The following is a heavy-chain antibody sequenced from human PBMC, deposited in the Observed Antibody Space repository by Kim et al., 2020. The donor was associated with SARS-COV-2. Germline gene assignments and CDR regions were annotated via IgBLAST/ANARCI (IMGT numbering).Heavy chain of an antibody. CDR2: ITRSSDIP. CDR1: GFTFNNYA. V-gene: IGHV3-23*01. J-gene: IGHJ5*02. CDR3: VKDLVSWRFDP. D-gene: IGHD6-13*01. Sequence: GGSLRLSCIVSGFTFNNYAMSWVRQAPGKGLEWVSAITRSSDIPNYADSVKGRFTISRDNSQNTVYLEMNSLRDDDTAVDYCVKDLVSWRFDPWGQGALVTVSS.